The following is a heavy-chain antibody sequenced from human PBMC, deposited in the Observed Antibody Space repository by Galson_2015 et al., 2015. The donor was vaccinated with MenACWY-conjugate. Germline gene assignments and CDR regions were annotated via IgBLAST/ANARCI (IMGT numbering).Heavy chain of an antibody. D-gene: IGHD3-22*01. CDR2: INAGNGNT. J-gene: IGHJ3*02. CDR3: ARAPRYYYDSSGYQGAFDI. Sequence: SVKVSCKASGYTFTSYAMHWVRQAPGQRLEWMGWINAGNGNTKYSQKFQGRVTITRDTSTSTAYMELSSLRSEDTAVYYCARAPRYYYDSSGYQGAFDIWGRGTMVTVSS. V-gene: IGHV1-3*01. CDR1: GYTFTSYA.